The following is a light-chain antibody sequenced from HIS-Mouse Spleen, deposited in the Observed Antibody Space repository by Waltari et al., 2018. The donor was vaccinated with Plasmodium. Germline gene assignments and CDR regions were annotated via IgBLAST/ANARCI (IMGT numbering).Light chain of an antibody. CDR2: GAS. CDR1: QSVSSN. V-gene: IGKV3-15*01. CDR3: QQYNNPRTT. Sequence: EIVMTQSPATLSVSPGERATLSCRASQSVSSNSAWYQQEPGQAPRLLIYGASTRATCIPARFSGSGSGTEFTRTISSLQSEDFAVYYCQQYNNPRTTFGQGTKLEIK. J-gene: IGKJ2*01.